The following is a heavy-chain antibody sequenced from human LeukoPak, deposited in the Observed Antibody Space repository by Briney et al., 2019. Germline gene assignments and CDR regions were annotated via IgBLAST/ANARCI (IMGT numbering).Heavy chain of an antibody. D-gene: IGHD4-17*01. CDR3: ARGEMTTVTTFDY. CDR1: GGSFSGYY. CDR2: INHSGST. J-gene: IGHJ4*02. Sequence: SETLCLTCAVYGGSFSGYYWSWIRQPPGKGLEWIGEINHSGSTNYNPSLKSRVTISVDTSKNQFSLKLSSVTAADTAVYYCARGEMTTVTTFDYWGQGTLVTVSS. V-gene: IGHV4-34*01.